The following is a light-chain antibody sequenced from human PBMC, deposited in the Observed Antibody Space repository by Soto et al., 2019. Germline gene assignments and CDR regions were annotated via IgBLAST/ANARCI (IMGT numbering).Light chain of an antibody. Sequence: QSALTQPASVSGSPGQSITISCTGTSSDVGGYNFVSWYQQHPGKAPKLMIYDVSNRPSGVSLRFSGSKSGNTASLTISGLRAEDEADYYCNSYTTTSTLVFGGGTQLTVL. CDR2: DVS. CDR1: SSDVGGYNF. CDR3: NSYTTTSTLV. V-gene: IGLV2-14*03. J-gene: IGLJ2*01.